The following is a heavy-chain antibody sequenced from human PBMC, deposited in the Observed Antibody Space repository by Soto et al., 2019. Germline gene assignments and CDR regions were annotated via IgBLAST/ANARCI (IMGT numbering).Heavy chain of an antibody. CDR1: GGSISSSSYY. V-gene: IGHV4-39*01. J-gene: IGHJ5*02. Sequence: QLQLHESGPALVKPSETLSLTCTVSGGSISSSSYYWGWIRQPPGKGLEWIGSIYYSGSTYYNPSLKSRVTISVDTSKNQFSLKLSSVTAADTAVYYCARHSLVHDYIWGSYPPLNWFDPWGQGTLVTVSS. CDR3: ARHSLVHDYIWGSYPPLNWFDP. CDR2: IYYSGST. D-gene: IGHD3-16*02.